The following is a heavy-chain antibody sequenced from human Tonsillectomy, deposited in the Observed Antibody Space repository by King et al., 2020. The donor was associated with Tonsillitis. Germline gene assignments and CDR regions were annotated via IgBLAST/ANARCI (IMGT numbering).Heavy chain of an antibody. CDR3: AKDNVAPWSGPLFGLDV. Sequence: VQLVESGGGLVQPGRSLRLSCAASGFTLDDYAMHWVRQAPGKGLEWVSNINWNSGSIGYADSVKGRFTISRDNAKNSLYLQMNSLRAEDTAFYYCAKDNVAPWSGPLFGLDVWGQGTTVTVSS. CDR2: INWNSGSI. J-gene: IGHJ6*02. V-gene: IGHV3-9*01. CDR1: GFTLDDYA. D-gene: IGHD3-3*01.